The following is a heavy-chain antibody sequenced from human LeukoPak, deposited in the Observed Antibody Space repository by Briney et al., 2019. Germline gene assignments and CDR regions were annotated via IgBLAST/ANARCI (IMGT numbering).Heavy chain of an antibody. CDR1: GGSISSYY. CDR3: ARSDPGGYTRGGFDY. CDR2: IYYSGST. J-gene: IGHJ4*02. D-gene: IGHD3-10*01. V-gene: IGHV4-59*01. Sequence: SETLSLTCTASGGSISSYYRSWIRQPPGKGLEWIGYIYYSGSTNYNPSLKSRVTISVDTSKNQFSLKLSSVTAADMAVYYCARSDPGGYTRGGFDYWGQGTLVTVSS.